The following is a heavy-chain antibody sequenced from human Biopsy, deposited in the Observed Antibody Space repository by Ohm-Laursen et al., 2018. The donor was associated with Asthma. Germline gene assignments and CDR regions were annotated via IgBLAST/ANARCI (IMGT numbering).Heavy chain of an antibody. CDR1: GFTFSSYA. V-gene: IGHV3-23*01. CDR3: AKGYYYDSSGFDY. CDR2: ISGSGGST. D-gene: IGHD3-22*01. Sequence: SLRLSCSATGFTFSSYAMSWVRQAPGKGLEWVSAISGSGGSTYYADSVKGRFTISRDNSKNTLYLQMNSLRAEDTAVYYCAKGYYYDSSGFDYWGQGTLVTVSS. J-gene: IGHJ4*02.